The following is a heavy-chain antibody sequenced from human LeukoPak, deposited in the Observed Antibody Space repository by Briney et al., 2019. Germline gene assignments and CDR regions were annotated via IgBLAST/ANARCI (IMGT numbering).Heavy chain of an antibody. CDR3: ARGTSLDLAAAAFDY. CDR2: IIPIFGTA. D-gene: IGHD6-13*01. CDR1: GGTFSGYA. V-gene: IGHV1-69*13. Sequence: SVKVSCKASGGTFSGYAISWVRQAPGQGLEWMGGIIPIFGTANYAQKFQGRVTITADESTSTAYMELSSLRSEDTAVYYCARGTSLDLAAAAFDYWGQGTLVTVSS. J-gene: IGHJ4*02.